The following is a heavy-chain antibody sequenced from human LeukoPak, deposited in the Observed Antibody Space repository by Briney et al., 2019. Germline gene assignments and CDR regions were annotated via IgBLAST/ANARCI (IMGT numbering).Heavy chain of an antibody. V-gene: IGHV1-69*06. D-gene: IGHD6-19*01. CDR3: ARGRDPIAVAGTYYYYYYMDV. CDR2: IIPIFGTA. CDR1: GGTFSSYA. J-gene: IGHJ6*03. Sequence: SVKVSCKASGGTFSSYAISWVRQAPGQGLEWMGGIIPIFGTANYAQKFQGRVTITADKSTSTAYMELSSLRSEDTAVYYCARGRDPIAVAGTYYYYYYMDVWGKGTTVTVSS.